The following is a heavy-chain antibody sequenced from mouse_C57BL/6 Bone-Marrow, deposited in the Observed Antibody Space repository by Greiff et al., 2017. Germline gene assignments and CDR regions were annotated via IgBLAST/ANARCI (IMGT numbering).Heavy chain of an antibody. Sequence: VKLQQPGAELVKPGASVKMSCKASGYTFTSYWITWVKQRPGQGLEGIGDIYPGSGSTNYNQTFKGKSTLTVDKSSSTAYLQLSSLTSEGSAVYYCARGWEDYWGQGTTLTVSS. V-gene: IGHV1-55*01. CDR1: GYTFTSYW. CDR2: IYPGSGST. J-gene: IGHJ2*01. CDR3: ARGWEDY. D-gene: IGHD3-3*01.